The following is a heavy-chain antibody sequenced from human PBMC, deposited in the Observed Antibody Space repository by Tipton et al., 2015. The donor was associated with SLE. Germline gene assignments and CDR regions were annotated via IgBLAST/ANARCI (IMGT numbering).Heavy chain of an antibody. CDR2: IYYSGST. D-gene: IGHD3-3*02. CDR3: AREGVHFWSGSSYYYYYYMDV. J-gene: IGHJ6*03. CDR1: GGSISSSSYY. V-gene: IGHV4-39*07. Sequence: TLSLTCTVSGGSISSSSYYWGWIRQPPGKGLEWIGSIYYSGSTNYNPSLKSRVTISVDTSKNQFSLKLSSVTAADTAVYYCAREGVHFWSGSSYYYYYYMDVWGKGTTVTVSS.